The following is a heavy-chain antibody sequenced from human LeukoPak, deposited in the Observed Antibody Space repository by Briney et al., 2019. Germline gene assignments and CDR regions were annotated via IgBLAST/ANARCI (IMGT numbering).Heavy chain of an antibody. CDR1: GFTFSSYS. V-gene: IGHV3-21*04. CDR2: ISSSSSYI. D-gene: IGHD4-23*01. CDR3: AKLATVVTGRNDY. Sequence: PGGSLRLSCAASGFTFSSYSMNWVRQAPGKGLEWVSSISSSSSYIYYADSVKGRFTISRDNAKNSLYLQMNSLRAEDTAVYYCAKLATVVTGRNDYWGQGTLVTVSS. J-gene: IGHJ4*02.